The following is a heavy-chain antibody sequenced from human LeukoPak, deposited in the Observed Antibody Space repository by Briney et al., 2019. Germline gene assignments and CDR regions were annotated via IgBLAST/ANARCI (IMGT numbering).Heavy chain of an antibody. V-gene: IGHV4-4*02. CDR3: ARSGSGSYYKEIDY. CDR2: IYHSGST. Sequence: SETLSLTCAVSGGSISSSNWWSWVRQPPGKGLEWIGEIYHSGSTNYNPSLKSRVTISVDKSKNQFSLKLSSVTAADTAVYYCARSGSGSYYKEIDYWGQGTLVTVSS. CDR1: GGSISSSNW. D-gene: IGHD3-10*01. J-gene: IGHJ4*02.